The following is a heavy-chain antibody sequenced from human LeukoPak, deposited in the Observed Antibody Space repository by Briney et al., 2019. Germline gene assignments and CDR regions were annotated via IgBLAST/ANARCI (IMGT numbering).Heavy chain of an antibody. CDR1: GFTFSRHV. CDR2: ISYDAAVK. J-gene: IGHJ4*02. Sequence: PGGSLRLSCAASGFTFSRHVMHWVRQAPGKGLQWVAFISYDAAVKYYADSVRGRFTVSRDNSKNTLSLQMNSLRPEDTAVYYCARDFSTWYSIDYWGRGTLVTVSS. V-gene: IGHV3-30*19. D-gene: IGHD2-15*01. CDR3: ARDFSTWYSIDY.